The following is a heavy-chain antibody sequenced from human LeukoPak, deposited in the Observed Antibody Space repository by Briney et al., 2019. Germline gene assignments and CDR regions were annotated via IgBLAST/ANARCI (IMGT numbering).Heavy chain of an antibody. Sequence: PSETLSLTCAVSSYSITSGHFWGWIRQPPGKGLEWIGEINHSGSTNYNPSLKSRVTISVDTSKNQFSLKLSSVTAADAAVYYCARLGYRYYWGQGTLVTVSS. J-gene: IGHJ4*02. D-gene: IGHD5-18*01. CDR3: ARLGYRYY. CDR2: INHSGST. V-gene: IGHV4-34*01. CDR1: SYSITSGHF.